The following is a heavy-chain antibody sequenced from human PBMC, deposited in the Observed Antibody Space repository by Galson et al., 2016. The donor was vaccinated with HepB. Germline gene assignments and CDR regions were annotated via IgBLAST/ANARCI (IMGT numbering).Heavy chain of an antibody. CDR3: AREEFDYFYNYGMDV. CDR1: GFTFTAYT. D-gene: IGHD3-9*01. CDR2: IKLGTGET. J-gene: IGHJ6*02. V-gene: IGHV1-3*01. Sequence: SVKVSCKASGFTFTAYTMHWVRQAPGQRLEWMGWIKLGTGETRYSQNFQGRITIAGDTSAKTGYMELTSLRSEDTAVYYCAREEFDYFYNYGMDVWGPGTTVTVSS.